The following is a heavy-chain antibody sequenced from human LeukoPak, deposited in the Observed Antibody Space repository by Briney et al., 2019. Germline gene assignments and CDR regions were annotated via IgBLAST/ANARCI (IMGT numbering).Heavy chain of an antibody. CDR3: AREEQQLTTREFDY. CDR2: INSDGSST. J-gene: IGHJ4*02. CDR1: GFTFSKYW. Sequence: GGSLRLSCAASGFTFSKYWVHWVRQAPGKGLVWVSRINSDGSSTTHADSVRGRFTISRDNAKNTLYLQMNSLRAEDTAVYYCAREEQQLTTREFDYWGQGTLVTVPS. V-gene: IGHV3-74*03. D-gene: IGHD4-11*01.